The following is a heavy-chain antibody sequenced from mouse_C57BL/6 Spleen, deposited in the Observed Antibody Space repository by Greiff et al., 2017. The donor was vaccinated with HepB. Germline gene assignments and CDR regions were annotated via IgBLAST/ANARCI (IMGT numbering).Heavy chain of an antibody. V-gene: IGHV1-69*01. CDR1: GYTFTSYW. J-gene: IGHJ4*01. CDR3: ARRERDY. Sequence: VQLQQSGAELVMPGASVKLSCKASGYTFTSYWMHWVKQRPGQGLEWIGEIDPSDSYTNYNQKFKGKSTLTVDKSSSTAYMQLSSLTSEDSAVYYCARRERDYWGQGTSVTVSS. CDR2: IDPSDSYT.